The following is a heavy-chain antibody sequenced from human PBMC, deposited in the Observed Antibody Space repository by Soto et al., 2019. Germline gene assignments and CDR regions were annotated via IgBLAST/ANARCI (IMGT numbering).Heavy chain of an antibody. J-gene: IGHJ2*01. Sequence: EVPLVESGGGLVKPGGSLRLSCAASGFTFSSYSMNWVRQAPGKGLEWVSSISSSSSYIYYADSVKGRFTISRDNAKNSLYLQMNSLRAEDTAVYYCARVSSGYYLIYWYFDLWGRGTLVTVSS. V-gene: IGHV3-21*01. CDR3: ARVSSGYYLIYWYFDL. CDR1: GFTFSSYS. CDR2: ISSSSSYI. D-gene: IGHD3-22*01.